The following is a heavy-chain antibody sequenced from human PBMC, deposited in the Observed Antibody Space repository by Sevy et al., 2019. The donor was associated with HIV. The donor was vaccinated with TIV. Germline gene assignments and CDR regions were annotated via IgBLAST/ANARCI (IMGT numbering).Heavy chain of an antibody. J-gene: IGHJ6*02. CDR3: ARAINYYDSSGYHSYGMDV. V-gene: IGHV3-33*01. CDR1: GFTFSSYG. Sequence: GGSLRLSCAASGFTFSSYGMHWVRQAPGKGLEWVAVIWCDGSNKYYADSVKGRFTISRDNSKNTLYLQMNSLRAEDTAVYYCARAINYYDSSGYHSYGMDVWGQGTRVTVSS. D-gene: IGHD3-22*01. CDR2: IWCDGSNK.